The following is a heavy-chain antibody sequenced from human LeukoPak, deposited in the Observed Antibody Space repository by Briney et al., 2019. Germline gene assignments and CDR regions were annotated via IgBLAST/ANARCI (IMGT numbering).Heavy chain of an antibody. CDR3: AKDPYYDFWSAPPPDY. CDR2: ISGSSSST. CDR1: GFTFSSYG. D-gene: IGHD3-3*01. Sequence: GGSLRLSCAASGFTFSSYGMSWVRQAPGKGLEWVSAISGSSSSTYYADSVKGRFTISRDNSKNTLYLQMNSLRAEDTAVYYCAKDPYYDFWSAPPPDYWGQGTLVTVSS. J-gene: IGHJ4*02. V-gene: IGHV3-23*01.